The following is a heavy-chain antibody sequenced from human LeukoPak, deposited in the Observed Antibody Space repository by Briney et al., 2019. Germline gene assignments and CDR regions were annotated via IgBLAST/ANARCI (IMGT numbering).Heavy chain of an antibody. CDR3: ARRASVVVPAAMSSGSRPPNLYYYMDV. CDR2: IWYDGSNK. CDR1: GFTFSSYG. D-gene: IGHD2-2*01. V-gene: IGHV3-33*01. J-gene: IGHJ6*03. Sequence: GGSLRLSCAASGFTFSSYGMHWVRQAPGKGLEWVAVIWYDGSNKYYADSVTGRFTISRDNSKNTLYLQMNSLRAEDTAVYYCARRASVVVPAAMSSGSRPPNLYYYMDVWGKGTTVTVSS.